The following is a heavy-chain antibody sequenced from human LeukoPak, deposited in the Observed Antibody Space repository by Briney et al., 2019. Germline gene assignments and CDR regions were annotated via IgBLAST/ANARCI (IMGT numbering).Heavy chain of an antibody. CDR1: GFIFSNYG. D-gene: IGHD4-17*01. CDR2: MKQDGREK. V-gene: IGHV3-7*01. Sequence: GGSLRLSCVASGFIFSNYGMSWVRQVPGKGLEWVANMKQDGREKYPVDSVKGRFTISRDNAKNSVYLQMNSLTAEDTAVYYCARPRAPVTRISSFDIWGQGTMVTVSS. CDR3: ARPRAPVTRISSFDI. J-gene: IGHJ3*02.